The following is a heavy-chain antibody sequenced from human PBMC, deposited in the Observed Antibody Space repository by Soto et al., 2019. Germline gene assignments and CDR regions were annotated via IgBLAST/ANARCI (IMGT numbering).Heavy chain of an antibody. V-gene: IGHV3-49*03. CDR3: TRNGCSSTSCPTEQYYMDV. CDR2: IRSKAYGGTT. Sequence: GGSLRLSCTASGFTFGDYAMSWFRQAPGKGLEWVGFIRSKAYGGTTEYAASVKGRFTISRDDSKSIAYLQMNSLKTEDTAVYYCTRNGCSSTSCPTEQYYMDVWGKGTTVTVSS. J-gene: IGHJ6*03. D-gene: IGHD2-2*01. CDR1: GFTFGDYA.